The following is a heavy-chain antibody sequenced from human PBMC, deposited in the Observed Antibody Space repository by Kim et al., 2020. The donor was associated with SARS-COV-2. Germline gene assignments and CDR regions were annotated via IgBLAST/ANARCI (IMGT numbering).Heavy chain of an antibody. CDR3: ANPDITGTTSSYGMDV. V-gene: IGHV3-23*01. CDR2: ISGSGGST. Sequence: GGSLRLSCAASGFTFSSYAMSWVRQAPGKGLEWVSAISGSGGSTYYADSVKGRFTISRDNSKNTLYLQMNSLRAEDTAVYYCANPDITGTTSSYGMDVWGQGTTVTVSS. J-gene: IGHJ6*02. CDR1: GFTFSSYA. D-gene: IGHD1-7*01.